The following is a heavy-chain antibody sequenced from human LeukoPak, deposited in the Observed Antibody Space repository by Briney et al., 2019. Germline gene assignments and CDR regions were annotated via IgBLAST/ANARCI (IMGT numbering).Heavy chain of an antibody. V-gene: IGHV1-18*01. Sequence: ASVKVSCEASGYTFINYGFTWVRQAPGQGLEWMGWISAYNGNTNYAQKLQGRVTITTDTSTSTAYMELRSLRSDDTAVYYCARQLSGYENYYYYYYMAVWGKGTTVTVSS. CDR3: ARQLSGYENYYYYYYMAV. D-gene: IGHD5-12*01. CDR1: GYTFINYG. J-gene: IGHJ6*03. CDR2: ISAYNGNT.